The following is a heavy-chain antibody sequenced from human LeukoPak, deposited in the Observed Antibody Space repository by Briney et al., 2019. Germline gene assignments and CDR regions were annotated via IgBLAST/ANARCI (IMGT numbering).Heavy chain of an antibody. J-gene: IGHJ4*02. CDR3: AREEGPEEGNFGSGSYPFDY. Sequence: SETLSLTCTVSGGSISSYYWSWIRQPPGKGLEWIGYIYYSGSTNYNPSLKSRVTISVDTSKNQFSLKLSSVTAADTAVYYCAREEGPEEGNFGSGSYPFDYWGQGTLVTVSS. CDR1: GGSISSYY. V-gene: IGHV4-59*01. D-gene: IGHD3-10*01. CDR2: IYYSGST.